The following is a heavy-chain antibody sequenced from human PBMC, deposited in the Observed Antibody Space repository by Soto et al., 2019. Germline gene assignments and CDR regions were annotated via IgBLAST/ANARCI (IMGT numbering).Heavy chain of an antibody. J-gene: IGHJ4*02. CDR3: ARDLWWYLH. Sequence: EVQLLESGGGLVQPGGALRLSCAASGFTFSSHAMSWVRQDPGKGLEWISSISAGSEGAYYADSVRGRFTISRDTSNNPLFLQMNSLRAEDTAVYYCARDLWWYLHWGQGTLVTVSS. V-gene: IGHV3-23*01. CDR2: ISAGSEGA. CDR1: GFTFSSHA. D-gene: IGHD2-15*01.